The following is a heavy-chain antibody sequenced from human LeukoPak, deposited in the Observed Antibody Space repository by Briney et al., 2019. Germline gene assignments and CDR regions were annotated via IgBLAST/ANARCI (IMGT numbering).Heavy chain of an antibody. CDR1: GFTFSSYA. D-gene: IGHD4-17*01. Sequence: PGGSLRLSCAASGFTFSSYAMSWVRQAPGKGLEWVANIKQDGSEKYYVDSVKGRFTISRDNAKNSLYLQMNSLRAEDTAVYYCARDPAGNYGDYAWDWFDPWGQGTLVTVSS. CDR3: ARDPAGNYGDYAWDWFDP. CDR2: IKQDGSEK. J-gene: IGHJ5*02. V-gene: IGHV3-7*01.